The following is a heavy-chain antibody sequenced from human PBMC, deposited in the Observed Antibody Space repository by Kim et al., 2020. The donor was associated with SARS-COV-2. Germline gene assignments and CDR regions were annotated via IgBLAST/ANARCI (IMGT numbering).Heavy chain of an antibody. CDR1: GFTVSSNY. J-gene: IGHJ4*02. CDR2: IYSGGST. V-gene: IGHV3-66*01. D-gene: IGHD2-2*01. Sequence: GGSLRLSCAASGFTVSSNYMSWVRQAPGKGLEWVSVIYSGGSTYYADSVKGRFTISRDNSKNTLYLQMNSLRAEDTAVYYCARDLTGRAVPAAHEGWGQGTLVTVSS. CDR3: ARDLTGRAVPAAHEG.